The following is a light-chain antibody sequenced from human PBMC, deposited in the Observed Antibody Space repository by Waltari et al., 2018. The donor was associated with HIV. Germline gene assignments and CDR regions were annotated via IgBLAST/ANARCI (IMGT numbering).Light chain of an antibody. CDR2: DKD. V-gene: IGLV1-51*01. J-gene: IGLJ2*01. CDR1: RSNIGNNY. Sequence: QSVLTQPPSVSAAPGQKVTISCSGSRSNIGNNYVSWYQQLPGTAPKLLIYDKDKRPSCIPDRFSGSKSGTSATLGITGLQTGDEADYYCGTWDSSLSAVVFGGGTKLTVL. CDR3: GTWDSSLSAVV.